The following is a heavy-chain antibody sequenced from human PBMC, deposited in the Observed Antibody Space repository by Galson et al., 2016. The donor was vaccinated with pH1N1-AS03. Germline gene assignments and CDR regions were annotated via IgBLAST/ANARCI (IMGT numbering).Heavy chain of an antibody. Sequence: SLRLSCAASGFSLSDYYMTWIRQAPGKGLEWVAYISFTSDYRHYADSVKGRFTISRDNAKDSLYLQMDSLRVEDPAVYYCARARGGEDAWSQDVWGQGTTVTVSS. CDR2: ISFTSDYR. J-gene: IGHJ6*02. CDR3: ARARGGEDAWSQDV. CDR1: GFSLSDYY. V-gene: IGHV3-11*03. D-gene: IGHD2-21*01.